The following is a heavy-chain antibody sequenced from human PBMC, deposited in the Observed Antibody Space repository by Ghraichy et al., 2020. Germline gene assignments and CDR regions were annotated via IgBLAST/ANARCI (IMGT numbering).Heavy chain of an antibody. D-gene: IGHD3-3*01. CDR3: AKINTIYDFYDAFDI. V-gene: IGHV3-23*01. J-gene: IGHJ3*02. Sequence: GESLNISCAASGFTFSSYAMSWVRQAPGKGLEWVSAISGSGGSTYYADSVKGRFTISRDNSKNTLYLQMNSLRAEDTAVYYCAKINTIYDFYDAFDIWGQGTMVTVSS. CDR2: ISGSGGST. CDR1: GFTFSSYA.